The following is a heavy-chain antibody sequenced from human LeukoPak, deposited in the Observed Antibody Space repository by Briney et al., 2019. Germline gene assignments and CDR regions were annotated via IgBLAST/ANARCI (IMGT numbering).Heavy chain of an antibody. V-gene: IGHV3-33*08. CDR3: AREPGGSYLGYDY. CDR1: GFTFSSYG. CDR2: IWYDGSDK. J-gene: IGHJ4*02. Sequence: PGGSLRLSCAASGFTFSSYGMHWVRQAPGKGLEWVAVIWYDGSDKYYADSVQGRFTISRDNSKNTLYLQMNSLRAEDTAVYYCAREPGGSYLGYDYWGQGTLVAVSS. D-gene: IGHD1-26*01.